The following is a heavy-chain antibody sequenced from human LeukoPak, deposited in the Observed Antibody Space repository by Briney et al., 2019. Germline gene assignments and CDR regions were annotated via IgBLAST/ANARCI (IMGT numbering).Heavy chain of an antibody. Sequence: ASVKVSCKASGYTFTSYGISWVRQAPGQGLEWMGWISAYNGNTNYAQKLQGRVTMTTDTSTSTAYMELRSLRSDDTAVYYCARAGLRVFRFAYYMDVWGKGTTVTVSS. D-gene: IGHD3-3*01. CDR3: ARAGLRVFRFAYYMDV. J-gene: IGHJ6*03. CDR1: GYTFTSYG. V-gene: IGHV1-18*01. CDR2: ISAYNGNT.